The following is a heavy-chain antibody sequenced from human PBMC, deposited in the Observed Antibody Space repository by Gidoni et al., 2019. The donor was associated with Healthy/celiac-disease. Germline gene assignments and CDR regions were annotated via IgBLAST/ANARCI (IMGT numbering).Heavy chain of an antibody. D-gene: IGHD2-2*01. CDR2: IYYSGST. Sequence: QLQLQESGPGLVKPSETLSLTCTVSGGSISSSSYYWGWIRQPPGKGLEWIGSIYYSGSTYYNPSLKSRVTISVDTSKNQFSLKLSSVTAADTAVYYCARHTSSPDTIADAFDIWGQGTMVTVSS. CDR1: GGSISSSSYY. V-gene: IGHV4-39*01. CDR3: ARHTSSPDTIADAFDI. J-gene: IGHJ3*02.